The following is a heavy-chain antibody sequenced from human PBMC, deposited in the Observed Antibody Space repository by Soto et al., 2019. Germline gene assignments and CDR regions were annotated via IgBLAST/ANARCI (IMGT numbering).Heavy chain of an antibody. Sequence: QVQLVESGGGVVQPGRSLRLSCAASGFTFSSYAMHWVRQAPGKGLEWVAVISYDGSNKYYADSVKGRFTISRDNSKNXLYLQMNSLRAEDTAVYYCARAAGSNYYYYYGMDVWGQGTTVTVSS. CDR1: GFTFSSYA. CDR3: ARAAGSNYYYYYGMDV. CDR2: ISYDGSNK. D-gene: IGHD6-13*01. J-gene: IGHJ6*02. V-gene: IGHV3-30-3*01.